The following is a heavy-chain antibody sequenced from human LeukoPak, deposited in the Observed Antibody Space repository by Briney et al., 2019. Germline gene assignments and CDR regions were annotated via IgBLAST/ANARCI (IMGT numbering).Heavy chain of an antibody. CDR3: AIKYSSGWDHLDY. V-gene: IGHV4-59*12. CDR1: GGSMSSYY. Sequence: SETLSLTCTVSGGSMSSYYWSGIRQPPGKGLEGLGEIYHSGSTNYNPSLKSRVTISVDKSKNQFSLKLSSVTAADTAVYYCAIKYSSGWDHLDYWGQGTLVTVSS. CDR2: IYHSGST. J-gene: IGHJ4*02. D-gene: IGHD6-19*01.